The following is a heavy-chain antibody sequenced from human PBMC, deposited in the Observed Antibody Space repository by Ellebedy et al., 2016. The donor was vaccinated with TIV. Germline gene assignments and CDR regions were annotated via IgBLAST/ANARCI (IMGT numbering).Heavy chain of an antibody. D-gene: IGHD1-26*01. CDR2: INQDGRTT. J-gene: IGHJ4*02. CDR3: VRDLHWSYFD. V-gene: IGHV3-7*03. CDR1: GFTFSASW. Sequence: PGGSLRLSCAASGFTFSASWMTWVRQAPGQGLEWVANINQDGRTTNYVDSVKGRFTISRDNAKNSLYLQMNSLRAEDTAVYYCVRDLHWSYFDWGQGTLVTVSS.